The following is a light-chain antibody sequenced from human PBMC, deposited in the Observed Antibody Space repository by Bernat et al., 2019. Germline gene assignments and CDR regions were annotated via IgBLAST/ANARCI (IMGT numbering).Light chain of an antibody. V-gene: IGLV2-14*03. CDR1: SSDVGGYKH. CDR3: SSYTSSRTHV. CDR2: DVT. Sequence: QSALTQPASVSGSPGQPITISCTGTSSDVGGYKHVSWYQQHPGKGPKLMIYDVTNRPSGVSNRFSGSKYGNTASLTISGLQAEDEAEYYCSSYTSSRTHVFGTGTKVTVL. J-gene: IGLJ1*01.